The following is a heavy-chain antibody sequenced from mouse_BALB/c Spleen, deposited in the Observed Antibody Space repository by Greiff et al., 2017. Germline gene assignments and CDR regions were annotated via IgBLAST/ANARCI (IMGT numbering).Heavy chain of an antibody. V-gene: IGHV1-87*01. J-gene: IGHJ3*01. CDR3: ARGGELAWFAY. D-gene: IGHD1-3*01. Sequence: QVQLQQPGAELVRPGASVKLSCKASGYTFTSYWINWVKQRPGQGLEWIGAIYPGDGDTRYTQKFKGKATLTADKSSSTAYMQLSSLASEDSAVYYCARGGELAWFAYWGQGTLVTVSA. CDR2: IYPGDGDT. CDR1: GYTFTSYW.